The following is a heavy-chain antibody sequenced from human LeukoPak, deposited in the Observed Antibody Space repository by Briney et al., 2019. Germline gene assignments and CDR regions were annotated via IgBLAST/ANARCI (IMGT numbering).Heavy chain of an antibody. D-gene: IGHD6-13*01. V-gene: IGHV4-59*01. Sequence: PSETLSLTCTVSGGSISSYYWSWIRQPPGKGLEWIGYIYYSGRTNYNPSLKSRLTISVDTSKNQFSLKLSSVTAADTAVYYCATLAATGIGVFWWGPGTLVTVSS. CDR3: ATLAATGIGVFW. J-gene: IGHJ4*02. CDR2: IYYSGRT. CDR1: GGSISSYY.